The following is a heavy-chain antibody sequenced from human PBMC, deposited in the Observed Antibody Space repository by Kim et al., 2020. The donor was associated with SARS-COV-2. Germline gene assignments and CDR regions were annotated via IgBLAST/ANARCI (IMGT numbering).Heavy chain of an antibody. CDR1: GYTFSYYA. Sequence: ASVKVSCKASGYTFSYYAMHWVRQAPGQRLEWMGWINAGSGNTEYSQKFQGRLIITRDTSASTAYMELSSLRSEDTAVYYCARGGAVLRFLEWLSSYFDYWGQGTLVTVSS. J-gene: IGHJ4*02. CDR2: INAGSGNT. D-gene: IGHD3-3*01. CDR3: ARGGAVLRFLEWLSSYFDY. V-gene: IGHV1-3*01.